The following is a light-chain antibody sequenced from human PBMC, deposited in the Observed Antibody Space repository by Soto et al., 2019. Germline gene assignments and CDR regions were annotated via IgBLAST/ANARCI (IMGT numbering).Light chain of an antibody. J-gene: IGKJ5*01. V-gene: IGKV3-11*01. CDR2: DAS. CDR3: QQRSNWPIT. Sequence: IVWTQSPAPLSLSPGERTHLPCLTSRSVSTYLAWYQQKPGQAPRLLIYDASNRATGIPARFSGSGSGTDFALNIGSLEPEDFAVYYCQQRSNWPITFGLGTRLEI. CDR1: RSVSTY.